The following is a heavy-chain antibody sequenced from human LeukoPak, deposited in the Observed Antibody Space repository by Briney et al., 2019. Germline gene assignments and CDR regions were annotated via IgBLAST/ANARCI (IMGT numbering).Heavy chain of an antibody. CDR3: ARDPVTAIYYGMDV. V-gene: IGHV1-69*13. Sequence: ASVKVSCKASGGTFSSYAISWVRQAPGQGLEWMGGIIPIFGTANYAQKFQGRDTITADESTSTAYMELSSLRSEDTAVYYCARDPVTAIYYGMDVWGQGTTVTVSS. J-gene: IGHJ6*02. CDR2: IIPIFGTA. CDR1: GGTFSSYA. D-gene: IGHD2-21*02.